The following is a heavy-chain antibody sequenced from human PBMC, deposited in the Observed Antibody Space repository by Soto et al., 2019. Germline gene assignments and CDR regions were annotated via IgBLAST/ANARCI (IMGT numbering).Heavy chain of an antibody. V-gene: IGHV4-31*03. D-gene: IGHD4-17*01. CDR2: IYYSGST. CDR3: ARGTDDDYGGKGDFDY. Sequence: QVQLQESGPGLVKPSQTLSLTCTVSGGSISSGGYYWSWIRQHPGKGLEWIGYIYYSGSTYYNPSLKSRVTISVDTSKNQFSLKLSSVTAADTAVYYCARGTDDDYGGKGDFDYWGQGTLVTVSS. J-gene: IGHJ4*02. CDR1: GGSISSGGYY.